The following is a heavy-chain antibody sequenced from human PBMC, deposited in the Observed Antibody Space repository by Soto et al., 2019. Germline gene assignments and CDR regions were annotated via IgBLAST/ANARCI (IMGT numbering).Heavy chain of an antibody. D-gene: IGHD3-10*01. Sequence: SVKVSCKASGGTFGNLGISWLRQAPGQGLEWMGGTIPIFDTPHYAEKFRDRLTITADATSAAYMELTSLSSEDTATYYCARGREDGSGTKYNWFDSWGQGTLVTVSS. CDR2: TIPIFDTP. CDR1: GGTFGNLG. J-gene: IGHJ5*01. CDR3: ARGREDGSGTKYNWFDS. V-gene: IGHV1-69*13.